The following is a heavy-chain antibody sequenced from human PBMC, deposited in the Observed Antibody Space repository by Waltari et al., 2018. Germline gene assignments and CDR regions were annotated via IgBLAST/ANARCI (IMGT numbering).Heavy chain of an antibody. V-gene: IGHV3-23*01. J-gene: IGHJ4*02. CDR1: GFTFSSYA. D-gene: IGHD6-13*01. CDR2: ISGSVGST. Sequence: EVQLLESGGGLVQPGGSLRLSCAASGFTFSSYAMSWVRQAPGKGLEWVSAISGSVGSTYYADSVKGRFTISRDNSKNTLYLQMNSLRAEDTAVYYCAKGGEEYSSSWLSDYWGQGTLVTVSS. CDR3: AKGGEEYSSSWLSDY.